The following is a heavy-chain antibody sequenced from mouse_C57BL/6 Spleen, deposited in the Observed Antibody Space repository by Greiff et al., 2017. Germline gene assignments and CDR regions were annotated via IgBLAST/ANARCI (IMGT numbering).Heavy chain of an antibody. J-gene: IGHJ3*01. CDR2: IRLKSDNYAT. Sequence: EVMLVESGGGLVQPGGSMKLSCVASGFTFSNYWMNWVRQSPEKGLEWVAQIRLKSDNYATHYAESVKGRFTISRDDSKSSVYLQMNNLRAEDTGIYYCTGESYYSNFFAYWGQGTLVTVSA. V-gene: IGHV6-3*01. D-gene: IGHD2-5*01. CDR3: TGESYYSNFFAY. CDR1: GFTFSNYW.